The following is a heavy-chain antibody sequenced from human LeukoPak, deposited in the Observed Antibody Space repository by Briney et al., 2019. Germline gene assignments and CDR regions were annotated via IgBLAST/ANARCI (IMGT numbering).Heavy chain of an antibody. D-gene: IGHD1-26*01. V-gene: IGHV4-61*01. CDR2: IYYSGST. CDR1: GGSVSSGSYY. CDR3: VRSMREALFDY. J-gene: IGHJ4*02. Sequence: SETLSLTCTVSGGSVSSGSYYWSWVRQPPGKGLEWIGYIYYSGSTNYNPSLKSRVTISVDTSKNQFSLRLSSVTAADTAVYYCVRSMREALFDYWGQGTLVTVSS.